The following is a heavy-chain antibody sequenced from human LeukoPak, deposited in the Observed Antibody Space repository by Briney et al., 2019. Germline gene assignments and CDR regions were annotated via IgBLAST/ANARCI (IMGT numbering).Heavy chain of an antibody. CDR1: GGSISSGGYY. Sequence: PSETLSLTCTVSGGSISSGGYYWSWIRQHPGKGLEWIGYIHHSGSTYYNPSLKSRLIISLDTSKNQFSLKLNSVTAADTAVYFCANYGSGSYRFDPWGQGTLVTVSS. D-gene: IGHD3-10*01. CDR3: ANYGSGSYRFDP. V-gene: IGHV4-31*03. J-gene: IGHJ5*02. CDR2: IHHSGST.